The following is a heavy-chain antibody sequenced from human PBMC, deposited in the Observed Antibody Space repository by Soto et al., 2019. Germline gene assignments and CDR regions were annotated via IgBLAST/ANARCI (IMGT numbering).Heavy chain of an antibody. Sequence: VESLKISCQGSGYNFTTYWVYWVRQIPGKGLQWMGRIDPTDSYTEYIPSFQGHVTISTDKSVSTAYLQWITLRASDTAIYFCARLVGGTAKFDPWGQGALVTVSS. CDR2: IDPTDSYT. J-gene: IGHJ5*02. CDR1: GYNFTTYW. V-gene: IGHV5-10-1*01. D-gene: IGHD1-26*01. CDR3: ARLVGGTAKFDP.